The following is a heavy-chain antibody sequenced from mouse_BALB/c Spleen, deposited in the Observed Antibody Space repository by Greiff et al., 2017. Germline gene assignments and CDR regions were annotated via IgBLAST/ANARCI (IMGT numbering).Heavy chain of an antibody. CDR2: IDPFNGGT. V-gene: IGHV1S135*01. CDR3: ARGQLGLRGYYAMDY. D-gene: IGHD3-2*01. J-gene: IGHJ4*01. Sequence: EVQLQQSGPELMKPGASVKISCKASGYSFTSYYMHWVKQSHGKSLEWIGYIDPFNGGTSYNQKLKGKATLTVDKSSSTAYMHLSSLTSEDSAVYYCARGQLGLRGYYAMDYWGQGTSVTVSS. CDR1: GYSFTSYY.